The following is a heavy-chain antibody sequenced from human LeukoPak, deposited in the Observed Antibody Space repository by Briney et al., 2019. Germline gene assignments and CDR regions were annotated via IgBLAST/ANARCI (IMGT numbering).Heavy chain of an antibody. Sequence: ASVKVSCKASGYTFTGYYMHWVRQAPGQGLEWMGWINPNSGGTNYAQKFQGRVTMTRDTSISTAYMELSRLRSDDTAVYYCARDKGEWLVRNDYWCQGTLVTVSS. J-gene: IGHJ4*02. V-gene: IGHV1-2*02. CDR2: INPNSGGT. CDR1: GYTFTGYY. CDR3: ARDKGEWLVRNDY. D-gene: IGHD6-19*01.